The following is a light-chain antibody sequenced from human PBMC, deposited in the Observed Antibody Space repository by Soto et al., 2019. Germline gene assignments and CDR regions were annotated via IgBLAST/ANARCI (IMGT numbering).Light chain of an antibody. CDR2: GAS. CDR3: QQYGSSGT. CDR1: QSVSNNY. J-gene: IGKJ1*01. Sequence: EKALTQSPGTLSLSPGERATLSCRASQSVSNNYLAWYQQKPGQAPRLLIYGASNRATGIPDRFSGSGSGTDFTLTISRLEPEDFAVYYCQQYGSSGTFGQGTKVDIK. V-gene: IGKV3-20*01.